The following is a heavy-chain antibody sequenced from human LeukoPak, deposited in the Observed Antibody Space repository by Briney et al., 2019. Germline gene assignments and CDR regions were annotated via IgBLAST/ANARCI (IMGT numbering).Heavy chain of an antibody. CDR3: ARDGGSYFRGFLLGNWFDP. J-gene: IGHJ5*02. D-gene: IGHD1-26*01. CDR2: IIPIFGTA. Sequence: GASVTVSCTASGGTLSIYAISWVRQAPGQGLECMGGIIPIFGTANYAQKFQGRVTITADESTSTAYMKLSSLRSEDTAVYYCARDGGSYFRGFLLGNWFDPWGQGTLVTVSS. CDR1: GGTLSIYA. V-gene: IGHV1-69*13.